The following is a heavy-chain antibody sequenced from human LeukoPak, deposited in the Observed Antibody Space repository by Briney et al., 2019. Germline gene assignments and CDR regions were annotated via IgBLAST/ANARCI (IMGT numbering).Heavy chain of an antibody. Sequence: EASVKVSCKASGYTFTGYYMHWVRQAPGQGLEWMGWINPNSGGTNYAQKFQGRVTMTGDTSISTAYMELSRLRSDDTAVYYCARETGTNTYYYYYYMDVWGKGTTVTVSS. CDR2: INPNSGGT. CDR3: ARETGTNTYYYYYYMDV. V-gene: IGHV1-2*02. CDR1: GYTFTGYY. D-gene: IGHD1-7*01. J-gene: IGHJ6*03.